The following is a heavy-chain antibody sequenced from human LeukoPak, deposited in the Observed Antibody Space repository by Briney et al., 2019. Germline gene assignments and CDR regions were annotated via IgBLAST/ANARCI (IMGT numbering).Heavy chain of an antibody. Sequence: GGSLRLSCAASGFTLSKYWMHWVRQAPGKGLAWVSRISSDGTTTAYADSVKGRFTISRDSAKNMLYLQMNSLRVEDTAMYYCASPGDNYAILGLDYWGQGTLVTVSS. CDR1: GFTLSKYW. J-gene: IGHJ4*02. CDR3: ASPGDNYAILGLDY. V-gene: IGHV3-74*01. CDR2: ISSDGTTT. D-gene: IGHD3-9*01.